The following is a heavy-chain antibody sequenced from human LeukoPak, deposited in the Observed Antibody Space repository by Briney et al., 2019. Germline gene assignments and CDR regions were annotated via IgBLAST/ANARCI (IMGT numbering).Heavy chain of an antibody. CDR2: IYYSGST. D-gene: IGHD2-2*01. V-gene: IGHV4-59*12. CDR1: GGSISSYY. J-gene: IGHJ4*02. Sequence: SETLSLTCTVSGGSISSYYWSWIRQPPGKGLEWIGSIYYSGSTYYNPSLKSRVTISVDTSKNQFSLKLSSVTAADTAVYYCARAPLDAGAFDYWGQGTLVTVSS. CDR3: ARAPLDAGAFDY.